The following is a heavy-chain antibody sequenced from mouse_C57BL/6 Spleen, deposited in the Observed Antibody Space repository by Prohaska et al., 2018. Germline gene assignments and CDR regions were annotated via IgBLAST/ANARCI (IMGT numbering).Heavy chain of an antibody. CDR1: GYTFTSYW. CDR2: IEPNSGGT. V-gene: IGHV1-72*01. Sequence: QVQLQQPGAELVKPGASVKLSCKASGYTFTSYWMHWVKQRPGRGLEWIGRIEPNSGGTKYNEKFRSKATLTVDKPSSTAYMQLSSLTSEDSAVYYCARVYYGNYYAMDYWGQGTSVTVSS. CDR3: ARVYYGNYYAMDY. D-gene: IGHD2-1*01. J-gene: IGHJ4*01.